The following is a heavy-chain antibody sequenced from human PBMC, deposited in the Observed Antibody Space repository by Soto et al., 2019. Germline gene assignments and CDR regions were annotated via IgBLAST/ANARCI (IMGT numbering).Heavy chain of an antibody. V-gene: IGHV4-61*08. Sequence: SATLCLTCTVSGASLSSGGYYWSWIGQPPGKCLEWVGYIYYSGTTKSNPSLTSRVTLAVDMSKNQLTLKMKSVTAADSAVYFCARAASPYFDLLSAFDPWRQVVLVTV. CDR3: ARAASPYFDLLSAFDP. CDR1: GASLSSGGYY. J-gene: IGHJ5*02. D-gene: IGHD3-9*01. CDR2: IYYSGTT.